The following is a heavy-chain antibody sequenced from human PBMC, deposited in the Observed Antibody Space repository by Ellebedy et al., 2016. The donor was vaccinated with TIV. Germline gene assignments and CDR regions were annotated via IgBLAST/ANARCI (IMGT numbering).Heavy chain of an antibody. V-gene: IGHV1-2*02. CDR2: INPNSGGT. CDR1: GYTFTGYY. J-gene: IGHJ5*02. Sequence: ASVKVSCKASGYTFTGYYMHWVRQAPGQGLEWMGWINPNSGGTNYAQKFQGRVTMTRDTSISTVYMELSSLRSEDTAVYYCARGGCSSTSCYLDPWGQGTLVTVSS. D-gene: IGHD2-2*01. CDR3: ARGGCSSTSCYLDP.